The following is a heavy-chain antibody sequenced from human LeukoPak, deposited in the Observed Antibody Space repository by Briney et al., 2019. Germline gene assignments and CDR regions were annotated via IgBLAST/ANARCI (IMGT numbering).Heavy chain of an antibody. CDR2: IGWNSATI. J-gene: IGHJ4*02. CDR3: AKDIAAALLYYFDQ. D-gene: IGHD6-13*01. CDR1: RFTFDDYA. V-gene: IGHV3-9*01. Sequence: PGGSLTLSCAASRFTFDDYAMHWVRQAPGKGLEGVSGIGWNSATIGYADSVKGRFTISRDNARNSLYLQMNSLRPEDTALYYCAKDIAAALLYYFDQWGREPWSPSPQ.